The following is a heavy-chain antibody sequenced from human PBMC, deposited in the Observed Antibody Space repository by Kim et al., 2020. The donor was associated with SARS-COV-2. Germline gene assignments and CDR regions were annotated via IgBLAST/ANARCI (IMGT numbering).Heavy chain of an antibody. Sequence: GGSLRLSCAASGFTFSTYEMNWVRQAPGKGLEWVSYISGSGNTIYYADSVRGRFTISRDNAKNSLYLQMNSLRGEDTAVYFCAGDGTHTSSQYLDSWGQGTLVTVSS. CDR2: ISGSGNTI. J-gene: IGHJ4*02. CDR1: GFTFSTYE. V-gene: IGHV3-48*03. CDR3: AGDGTHTSSQYLDS. D-gene: IGHD2-2*01.